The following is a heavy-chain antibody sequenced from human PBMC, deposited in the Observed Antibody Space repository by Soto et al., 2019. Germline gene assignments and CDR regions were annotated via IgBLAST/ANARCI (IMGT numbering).Heavy chain of an antibody. CDR1: GGSFSGYY. CDR3: ARGIAAAGPADY. V-gene: IGHV4-34*01. CDR2: INNSGST. Sequence: QVQLQQWGAGLLKPSETLSLTCAVYGGSFSGYYWSWIRQPPGKGLEWIGEINNSGSTNYNPSLKSRVTVSVDTSKDRFRLKLSSVTAADTAVYYCARGIAAAGPADYWGQGTLVTVSS. D-gene: IGHD6-13*01. J-gene: IGHJ4*02.